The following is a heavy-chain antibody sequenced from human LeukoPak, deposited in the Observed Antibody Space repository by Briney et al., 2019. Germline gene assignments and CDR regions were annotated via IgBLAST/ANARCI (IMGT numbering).Heavy chain of an antibody. CDR2: INPSGGST. CDR3: ATPSYYDRGYLDY. V-gene: IGHV1-46*01. J-gene: IGHJ4*02. Sequence: GASVKVSCKASGYTFTSYFMHWVRQASGQGLEWMGIINPSGGSTTYAQKFQGRVTTTRDTSTSTVYMELRSLRSEDTAVYYCATPSYYDRGYLDYWGQGTLVTVSS. D-gene: IGHD3-22*01. CDR1: GYTFTSYF.